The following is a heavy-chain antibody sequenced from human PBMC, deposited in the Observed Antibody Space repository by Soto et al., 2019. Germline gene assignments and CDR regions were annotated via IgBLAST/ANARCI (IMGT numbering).Heavy chain of an antibody. CDR2: ISWNSGSI. J-gene: IGHJ4*02. CDR3: ARDLYYYASSGFNY. D-gene: IGHD3-22*01. V-gene: IGHV3-9*01. CDR1: GFTFDDYA. Sequence: GGSLRLSCAASGFTFDDYAMHWVRQAPGKGLEWVSGISWNSGSIGYADSVKGRFTISRDNAKNSLYLQMNSLRAEDTAVYYCARDLYYYASSGFNYWGQGTLVTVSS.